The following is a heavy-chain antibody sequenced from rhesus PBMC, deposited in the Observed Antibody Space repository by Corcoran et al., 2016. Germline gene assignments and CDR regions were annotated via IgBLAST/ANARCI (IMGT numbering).Heavy chain of an antibody. Sequence: QVQLQESGPGLVKPSETLSLTCAVSGGSVSSSNWWSWIRQPPGKGLEWIGYISGSRGSTYYNPSLKSRVTIATDTSKNQFSLKLSSVTAADTAVYYGASSNWGDSPEDILDYWGQGVLVTVSS. CDR3: ASSNWGDSPEDILDY. V-gene: IGHV4-65*01. D-gene: IGHD3-34*01. CDR1: GGSVSSSNW. CDR2: ISGSRGST. J-gene: IGHJ4*01.